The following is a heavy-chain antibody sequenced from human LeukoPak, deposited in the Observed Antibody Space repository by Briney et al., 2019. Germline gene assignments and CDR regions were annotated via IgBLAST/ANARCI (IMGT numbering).Heavy chain of an antibody. V-gene: IGHV4-59*12. CDR2: IFHSGST. D-gene: IGHD6-13*01. J-gene: IGHJ4*02. Sequence: SETLSLTCTVSGGSINNYYWTWIRQPPGKGLEWIGYIFHSGSTHYNPSLKSRVTISLDTSKSHISLKLSSVTAADTAVYYCAREGYRRAFDYWGQGTLVTVSS. CDR1: GGSINNYY. CDR3: AREGYRRAFDY.